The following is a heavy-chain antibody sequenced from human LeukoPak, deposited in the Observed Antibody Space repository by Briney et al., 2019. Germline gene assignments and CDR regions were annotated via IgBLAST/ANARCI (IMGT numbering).Heavy chain of an antibody. CDR3: ARDYGDYAGDAFDI. D-gene: IGHD4-17*01. CDR1: GFTFSSYG. CDR2: ISSSGSTI. J-gene: IGHJ3*02. Sequence: PGRSLRLSCAASGFTFSSYGMHWVRQAPGKGLEWVSYISSSGSTIYYADSVKGRFTISRDNAKNSLYLQMNSLRAEDTAVYYCARDYGDYAGDAFDIWGQGTMVTVSS. V-gene: IGHV3-48*04.